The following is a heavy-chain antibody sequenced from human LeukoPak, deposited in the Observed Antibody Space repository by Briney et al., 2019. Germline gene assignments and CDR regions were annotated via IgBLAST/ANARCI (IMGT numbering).Heavy chain of an antibody. D-gene: IGHD1-26*01. CDR1: GGSISSYY. CDR2: IYYSGST. J-gene: IGHJ4*02. CDR3: ARDREVGATGYYFDY. V-gene: IGHV4-59*12. Sequence: SETLSLTCTVSGGSISSYYWSWIRQPPGKGLEWIGYIYYSGSTNYNPSLKSRVTISLDTSKNHFSLRLSSVTAADTAVYYCARDREVGATGYYFDYWGQGTLVTVSS.